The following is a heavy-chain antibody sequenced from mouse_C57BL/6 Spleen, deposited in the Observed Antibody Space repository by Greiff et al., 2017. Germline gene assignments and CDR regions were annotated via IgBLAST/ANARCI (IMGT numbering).Heavy chain of an antibody. CDR2: IYPSDSET. V-gene: IGHV1-61*01. J-gene: IGHJ4*01. CDR1: GYTFTSYW. D-gene: IGHD2-4*01. CDR3: TREDDYENAMDY. Sequence: VQLQQPGAELVRPGSSVKLSCKASGYTFTSYWMDWVKQRPGQGLEWIGNIYPSDSETHYNQKFKDKATLTVDKSSTTSYLPLSRLSSEDSAVYYCTREDDYENAMDYWGQGTSVPVSS.